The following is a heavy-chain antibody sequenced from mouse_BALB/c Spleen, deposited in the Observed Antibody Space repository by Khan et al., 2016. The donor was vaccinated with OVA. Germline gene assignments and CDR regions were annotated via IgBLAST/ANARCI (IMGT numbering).Heavy chain of an antibody. CDR3: ARQPYYYYYIMDY. CDR1: GFSLTDYG. D-gene: IGHD2-10*01. V-gene: IGHV2-6-1*01. Sequence: VQLQESGPGLVAPSQSLSITCTISGFSLTDYGIHWVRQPPGKGLEWLMVIWSDGTTTYNSALKSRLSISKDNSKSQVFLKMNSLQTDDTAMYFCARQPYYYYYIMDYWGQGTSVTVSS. J-gene: IGHJ4*01. CDR2: IWSDGTT.